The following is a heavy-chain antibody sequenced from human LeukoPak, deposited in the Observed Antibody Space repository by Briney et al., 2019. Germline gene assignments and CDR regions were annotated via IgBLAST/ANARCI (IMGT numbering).Heavy chain of an antibody. J-gene: IGHJ4*02. V-gene: IGHV3-30*18. CDR2: ISYDGSSE. Sequence: AGGSLRLSCAASGFTFSSYGMHWVRLAPGKGLEWVAVISYDGSSEYFADSVKGRFTISRDNSKNTLYLHMNSLRPEDTAVYYCAKDNDHCTSNCRAFDYWGQGTLVTVSS. D-gene: IGHD4-11*01. CDR1: GFTFSSYG. CDR3: AKDNDHCTSNCRAFDY.